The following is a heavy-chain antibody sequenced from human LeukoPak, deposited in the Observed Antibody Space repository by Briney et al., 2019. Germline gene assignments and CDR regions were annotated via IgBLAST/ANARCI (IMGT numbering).Heavy chain of an antibody. CDR3: AKAGYSSSPTSYYYYGMDV. CDR2: ISGSGGST. D-gene: IGHD6-6*01. Sequence: GGSLRLSCAASGFTFSSYAMSWVRQAPGKGLEWVSAISGSGGSTYYADSVKGRFTISRDNSENTLHLQMNSLRVDDTAIYYCAKAGYSSSPTSYYYYGMDVWGQGTTVTVSS. V-gene: IGHV3-23*01. J-gene: IGHJ6*02. CDR1: GFTFSSYA.